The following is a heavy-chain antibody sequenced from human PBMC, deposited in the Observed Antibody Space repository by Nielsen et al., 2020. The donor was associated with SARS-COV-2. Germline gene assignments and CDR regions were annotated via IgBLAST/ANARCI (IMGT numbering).Heavy chain of an antibody. CDR1: GFTFGTYA. J-gene: IGHJ4*02. Sequence: GESLKISCAASGFTFGTYAMHWVRQAPGKGLEHVSAIASNGGSTFYADSVRGRFTITRDNSKNTLYLQMNSLRAEDTAVYYCARSSSGSYYPPFDYWGQGTLVTVSS. CDR3: ARSSSGSYYPPFDY. CDR2: IASNGGST. D-gene: IGHD1-26*01. V-gene: IGHV3-64*02.